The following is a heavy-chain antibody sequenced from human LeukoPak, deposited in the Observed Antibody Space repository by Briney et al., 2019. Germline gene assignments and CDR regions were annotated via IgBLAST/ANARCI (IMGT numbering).Heavy chain of an antibody. J-gene: IGHJ1*01. Sequence: GASVKVSCRASGGTFSSYAISWVRQAPGQGLEWMGGIIPIFGTANYAQKFQGRVTITTDESTSTAYMELSSLRSEDTAVYYCASSSITGTRRFQHWGQGTLVTVSS. CDR3: ASSSITGTRRFQH. V-gene: IGHV1-69*05. CDR1: GGTFSSYA. D-gene: IGHD1-7*01. CDR2: IIPIFGTA.